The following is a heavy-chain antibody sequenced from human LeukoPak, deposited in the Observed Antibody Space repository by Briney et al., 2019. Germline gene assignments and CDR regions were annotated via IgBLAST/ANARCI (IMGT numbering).Heavy chain of an antibody. CDR3: AKGGSDYDDHGYSFDY. V-gene: IGHV3-23*01. D-gene: IGHD1-26*01. CDR1: GFTFSSYA. J-gene: IGHJ4*02. Sequence: GGSLRLSCAASGFTFSSYAMSWVRQAPGKGLEWVSAIGSSGGNTYYADSVKGRFTISRGNSKNTLYLQMNSLRAEDTAVYYCAKGGSDYDDHGYSFDYWGQGALVTVSS. CDR2: IGSSGGNT.